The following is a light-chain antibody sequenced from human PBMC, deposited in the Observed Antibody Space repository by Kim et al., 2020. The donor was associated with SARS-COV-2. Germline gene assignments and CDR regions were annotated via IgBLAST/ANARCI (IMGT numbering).Light chain of an antibody. V-gene: IGKV3-20*01. Sequence: STSYLAWYQQKPGQSPRLLIYGASNRASGIPDRFSGSGSGTEFTLTVSRLEPEDIGVYYCQQYGNSVTFGQGTKVDIK. J-gene: IGKJ1*01. CDR1: STSY. CDR3: QQYGNSVT. CDR2: GAS.